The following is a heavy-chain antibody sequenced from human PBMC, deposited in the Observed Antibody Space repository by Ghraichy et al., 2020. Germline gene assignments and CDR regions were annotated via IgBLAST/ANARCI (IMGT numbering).Heavy chain of an antibody. Sequence: SETLSLTCTVSGGSISSTSYYWGWIRQPPGKGLEWIGSIYYSGSTYYNPSLKSRVTISVDTSKNQFSLKLSSVTAADTAVYYCARVFGSSGCYYFPFDYWGQGTLVTVSS. V-gene: IGHV4-39*07. CDR2: IYYSGST. CDR3: ARVFGSSGCYYFPFDY. CDR1: GGSISSTSYY. J-gene: IGHJ4*02. D-gene: IGHD3-22*01.